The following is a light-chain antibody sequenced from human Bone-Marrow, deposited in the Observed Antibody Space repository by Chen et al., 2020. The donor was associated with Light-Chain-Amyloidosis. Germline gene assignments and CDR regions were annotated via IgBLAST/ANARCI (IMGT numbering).Light chain of an antibody. V-gene: IGLV2-14*01. CDR1: SSDVGGYNH. Sequence: QSALTQPASVSGSPGQSITISCTGTSSDVGGYNHVSWYQQHPDKAPKLMIYEVNNRPSWVPDRFSGSKSDNTAYLTISGLQTEDEADYFCSSYAITNTLVFGSGTRVTVL. CDR2: EVN. J-gene: IGLJ1*01. CDR3: SSYAITNTLV.